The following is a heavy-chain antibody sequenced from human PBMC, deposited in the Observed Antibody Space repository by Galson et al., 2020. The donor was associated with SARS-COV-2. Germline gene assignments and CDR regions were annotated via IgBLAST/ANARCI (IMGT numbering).Heavy chain of an antibody. Sequence: GESLKISCKGLGYSFTSYWIGWVRQMPGKGLEWMGITYPGGSDVIYGPSFQGQVTISADKSITTASLQWSSLKASDTAIYYCARVGVGNFGGSYRPFDFWGQGTLVTVSS. CDR2: TYPGGSDV. J-gene: IGHJ4*02. V-gene: IGHV5-51*01. CDR1: GYSFTSYW. CDR3: ARVGVGNFGGSYRPFDF. D-gene: IGHD1-26*01.